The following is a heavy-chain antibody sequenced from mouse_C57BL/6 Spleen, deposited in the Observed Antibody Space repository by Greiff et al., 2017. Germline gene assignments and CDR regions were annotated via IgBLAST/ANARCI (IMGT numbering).Heavy chain of an antibody. D-gene: IGHD2-1*01. J-gene: IGHJ3*01. V-gene: IGHV1-52*01. CDR1: GYTFTSYW. CDR2: IDPSDSET. CDR3: AREVYYGNYPFAY. Sequence: VQLQQPGAELVRPGSSVKLSCKASGYTFTSYWMHWVKQRPIQGLEWIGNIDPSDSETHYNQKFKDKATLTVDKSSSTAYMQLSSLTSEDSAVYYCAREVYYGNYPFAYWGQGTLVTVSA.